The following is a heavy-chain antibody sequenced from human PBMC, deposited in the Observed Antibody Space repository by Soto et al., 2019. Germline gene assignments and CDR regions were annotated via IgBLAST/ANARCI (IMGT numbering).Heavy chain of an antibody. Sequence: QVQLQESGPGLVKPSETLSLTCTVSGGSVSSGSYYWSWIRQHPGKGLEWIGYIYYIGSTINNPSLESRVTTSVDTSKNQSSRKLSSVTAAHTAMYYFAREDDYDSSEWGQGTLVTVSS. CDR2: IYYIGST. D-gene: IGHD3-22*01. CDR1: GGSVSSGSYY. V-gene: IGHV4-61*01. J-gene: IGHJ1*01. CDR3: AREDDYDSSE.